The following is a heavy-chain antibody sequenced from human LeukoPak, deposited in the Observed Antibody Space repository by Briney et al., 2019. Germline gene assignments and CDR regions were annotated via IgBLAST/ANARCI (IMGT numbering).Heavy chain of an antibody. J-gene: IGHJ4*02. D-gene: IGHD2-15*01. CDR1: GFTFSNAW. CDR2: IKSKTGGGTT. V-gene: IGHV3-15*01. CDR3: TIESGGSDYYFGY. Sequence: GGSLRLSCAASGFTFSNAWMSWVRQAPGKGLEWVGRIKSKTGGGTTDYAAPVKGRFTISRDDSKNTLYLQMNSLKTEDTAVYYCTIESGGSDYYFGYWGQGTLVTVSS.